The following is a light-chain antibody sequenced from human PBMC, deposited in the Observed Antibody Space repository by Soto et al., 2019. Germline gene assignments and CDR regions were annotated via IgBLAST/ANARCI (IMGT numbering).Light chain of an antibody. V-gene: IGLV1-40*01. CDR1: SSNIGAGYD. CDR3: QSYGSSLSGSGV. J-gene: IGLJ1*01. CDR2: GNT. Sequence: QSVLTQPPSVSGAPGQRVTLSCTGSSSNIGAGYDVHWYQQLPGTAPKLLIYGNTNRPSGVPDRFSGSKSGTSASLAITGLQADDEADYYCQSYGSSLSGSGVFGTGTKLTVL.